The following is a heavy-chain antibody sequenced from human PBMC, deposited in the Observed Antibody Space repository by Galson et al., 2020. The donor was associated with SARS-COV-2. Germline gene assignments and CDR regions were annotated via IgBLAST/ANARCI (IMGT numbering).Heavy chain of an antibody. CDR3: AAFVANNPAY. V-gene: IGHV1-58*01. CDR2: NVVGSGKT. Sequence: SVKVSCKTSGFSFTASAVQWVRQARGQRLEWVGWNVVGSGKTNYAQRFQERVTITRDMSTSTAYMELSSLRSEDTAVYYCAAFVANNPAYWGQGTLVTVSS. CDR1: GFSFTASA. D-gene: IGHD5-12*01. J-gene: IGHJ4*02.